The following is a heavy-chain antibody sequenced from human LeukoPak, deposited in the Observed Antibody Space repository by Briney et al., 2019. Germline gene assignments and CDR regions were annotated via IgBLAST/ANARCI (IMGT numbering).Heavy chain of an antibody. Sequence: ASVKVSCKASGYTFIGYNMHWVRHAPGQGLEWMGWINPNSGGTNYAQSFQGRVTMTTDTSISTAYMELSRLRSDDTAIYYCALVGEALDYWGQGTLVTVSS. V-gene: IGHV1-2*02. D-gene: IGHD4-17*01. CDR2: INPNSGGT. J-gene: IGHJ4*02. CDR1: GYTFIGYN. CDR3: ALVGEALDY.